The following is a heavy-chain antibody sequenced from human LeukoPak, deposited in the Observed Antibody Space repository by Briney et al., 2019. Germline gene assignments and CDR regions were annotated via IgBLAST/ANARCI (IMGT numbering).Heavy chain of an antibody. V-gene: IGHV3-48*03. D-gene: IGHD3-3*01. CDR3: ARAGYDFWSTFDY. Sequence: PVGSLRLSCAASGFTFSSYEMNWVRQAPGKGLEWVSYISSSGSTIYYADSVKGRFTISRDNAKNSLYLQMNSLRAEDTAVYYCARAGYDFWSTFDYWGQGTLVTVSS. CDR2: ISSSGSTI. CDR1: GFTFSSYE. J-gene: IGHJ4*02.